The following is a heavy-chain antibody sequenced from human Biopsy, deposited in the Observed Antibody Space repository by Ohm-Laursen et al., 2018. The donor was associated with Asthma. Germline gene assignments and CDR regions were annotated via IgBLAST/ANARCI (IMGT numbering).Heavy chain of an antibody. CDR2: INAANGNT. CDR1: GYTFISYA. V-gene: IGHV1-3*01. J-gene: IGHJ3*02. CDR3: ARTYFDFLTGQVHDAFAM. D-gene: IGHD3-9*01. Sequence: SVKVSCKVSGYTFISYAIHWVRQAPGHSLEWMGWINAANGNTKYSQKFQGRLTISRDTSASTAYMDLSSLRSEDTAVYYCARTYFDFLTGQVHDAFAMWGQGTMVTVSS.